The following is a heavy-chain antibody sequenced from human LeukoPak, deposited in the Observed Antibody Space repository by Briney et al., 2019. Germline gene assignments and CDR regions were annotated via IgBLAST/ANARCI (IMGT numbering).Heavy chain of an antibody. D-gene: IGHD1-26*01. V-gene: IGHV4-34*01. CDR2: INHSGST. J-gene: IGHJ4*02. Sequence: PSVTLSLTCAVYGGSFSGYYWSWIRQPRGKGLEWIGEINHSGSTNYNPSLKSRVTISVDTSKNQFSLKLTSVTAADTAVYYCARGPYPYCDLDYWGQGTLVTVSS. CDR3: ARGPYPYCDLDY. CDR1: GGSFSGYY.